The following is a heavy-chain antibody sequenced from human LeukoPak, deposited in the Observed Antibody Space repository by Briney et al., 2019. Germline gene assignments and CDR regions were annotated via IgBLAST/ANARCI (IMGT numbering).Heavy chain of an antibody. CDR3: ARDRSWGSQCYFDY. J-gene: IGHJ4*02. CDR1: GFHFSTYG. V-gene: IGHV3-33*01. Sequence: GRSLRLSCAASGFHFSTYGMHWVRQAPGKGLEWVGVIWYDGSNKIYAESVKGRFTISRDNSKNTLCLQMNSLRAEDTAVYYCARDRSWGSQCYFDYWGQGTLVTVSS. CDR2: IWYDGSNK. D-gene: IGHD7-27*01.